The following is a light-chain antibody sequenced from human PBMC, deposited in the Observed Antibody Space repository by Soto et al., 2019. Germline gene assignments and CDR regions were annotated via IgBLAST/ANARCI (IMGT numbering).Light chain of an antibody. CDR3: QQYNNWPLT. J-gene: IGKJ4*01. CDR1: QSVSSN. CDR2: RTS. Sequence: EIVMTQSPATLSVSPGERATLSCRASQSVSSNLAWYQQKPGQAPRLLMFRTSSRATGFPARFSGSGSGTEFTLTISSLQSEDFAVYYCQQYNNWPLTFGGGTKVHI. V-gene: IGKV3-15*01.